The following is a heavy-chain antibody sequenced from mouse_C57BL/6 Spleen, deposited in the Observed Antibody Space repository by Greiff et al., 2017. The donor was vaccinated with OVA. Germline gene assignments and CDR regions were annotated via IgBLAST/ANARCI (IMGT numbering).Heavy chain of an antibody. CDR1: GFTFSSYA. Sequence: DVMLVESGGGLVKPGGSLKLSCAASGFTFSSYAMSWVRQTPEKRLEWVATISDGGSYTYYPDNVKGRFTISRDNAKNNLYLQMSHLKSEDTAMYYCAREGELTGNFDYWGQGTTLTVSS. J-gene: IGHJ2*01. V-gene: IGHV5-4*01. CDR2: ISDGGSYT. CDR3: AREGELTGNFDY. D-gene: IGHD4-1*01.